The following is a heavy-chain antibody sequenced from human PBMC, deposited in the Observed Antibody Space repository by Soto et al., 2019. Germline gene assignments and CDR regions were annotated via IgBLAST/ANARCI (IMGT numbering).Heavy chain of an antibody. Sequence: PGGSLRLSCAASGFTFSTYAMSWVRQAPGKGLEWVSAISGSGDSTYSADSVRGRFTISRDNSINTLYLQMNNLGNEDTAVYYCAHPRGFGVFDAYDFWGQGTMVTVSS. J-gene: IGHJ3*01. CDR1: GFTFSTYA. CDR3: AHPRGFGVFDAYDF. D-gene: IGHD3-10*01. V-gene: IGHV3-23*01. CDR2: ISGSGDST.